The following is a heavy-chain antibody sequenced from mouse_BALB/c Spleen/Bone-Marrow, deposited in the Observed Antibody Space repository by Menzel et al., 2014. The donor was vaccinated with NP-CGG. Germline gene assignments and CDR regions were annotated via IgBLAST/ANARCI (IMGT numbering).Heavy chain of an antibody. J-gene: IGHJ4*01. Sequence: EVQLVESGGGLVQPKGSLKLSCAASGFTFNMYALHWVRQAPGKGLEWVARIRSKSNNYATYYADSVKDRFTISRDDSQAMLYLQMNNLKTEDTAMYYCVRAISYAFYYAMDYWGQGTSVTVSS. D-gene: IGHD6-5*01. CDR3: VRAISYAFYYAMDY. CDR1: GFTFNMYA. V-gene: IGHV10-1*02. CDR2: IRSKSNNYAT.